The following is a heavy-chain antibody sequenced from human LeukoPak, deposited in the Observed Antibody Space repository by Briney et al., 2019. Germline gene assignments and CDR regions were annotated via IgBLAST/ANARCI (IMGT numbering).Heavy chain of an antibody. J-gene: IGHJ4*02. D-gene: IGHD2-15*01. CDR3: ASLAAQGY. Sequence: ASVTVSFKASGYTFTEYYMHWVRQAPGQGREGMGWINPNSGGTNYAQKFQGRVTMTRDTSISTAYMELSRLRSDDTAVYYCASLAAQGYWGQGTLVTVSS. CDR1: GYTFTEYY. V-gene: IGHV1-2*02. CDR2: INPNSGGT.